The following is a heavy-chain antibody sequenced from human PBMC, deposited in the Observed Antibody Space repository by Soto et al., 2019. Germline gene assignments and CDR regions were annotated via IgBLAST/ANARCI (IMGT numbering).Heavy chain of an antibody. CDR3: ARAYGDYVFDY. CDR1: GGSISSYY. Sequence: SETLSLTCTFSGGSISSYYWSLIRQPPGKGLEWIGYIYYSGSTNYNPSLKSRVTISVDTSKNQFSLKLSSVTAADTAVYYCARAYGDYVFDYWGQGTLVTVSS. CDR2: IYYSGST. V-gene: IGHV4-59*01. J-gene: IGHJ4*02. D-gene: IGHD4-17*01.